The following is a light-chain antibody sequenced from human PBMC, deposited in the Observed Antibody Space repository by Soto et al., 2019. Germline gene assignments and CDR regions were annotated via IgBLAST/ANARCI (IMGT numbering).Light chain of an antibody. CDR1: NSDVGGYNY. V-gene: IGLV2-8*01. CDR3: SSYAGSNWYV. J-gene: IGLJ1*01. Sequence: QSALTQPPSASGSPGQSVTISCTGTNSDVGGYNYVSWYQQYPGKAPRLIIYEVSERPSGVPDHFSGSKSGNTASLTVSGLQTADEADYYCSSYAGSNWYVFGTGTKLTVL. CDR2: EVS.